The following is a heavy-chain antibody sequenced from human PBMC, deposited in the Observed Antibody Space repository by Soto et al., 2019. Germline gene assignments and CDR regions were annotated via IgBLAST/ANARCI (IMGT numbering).Heavy chain of an antibody. CDR1: GFTFNNYA. Sequence: GGSLRLSCAASGFTFNNYAMSWGRQAPGKGLESVSAISANGQGIYYADSVKGRFIISRDSSKNTLFLHMDSLTAENTAVYYCAKDRNYPRDQFHNWGQGTLVTVSS. D-gene: IGHD1-7*01. CDR2: ISANGQGI. CDR3: AKDRNYPRDQFHN. V-gene: IGHV3-23*01. J-gene: IGHJ4*02.